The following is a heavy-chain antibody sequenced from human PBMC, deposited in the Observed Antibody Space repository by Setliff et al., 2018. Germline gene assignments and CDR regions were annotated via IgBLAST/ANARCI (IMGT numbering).Heavy chain of an antibody. Sequence: GASVKVSCKASGYIFKSYGISWVRQAPGQGLEWMGWISSYNDVTNYAQSFQGRVTMTTDTSKSAAYMDLRGLRSDDTAVYSCAISTLSICSGGSCPNAFDVWGQGTMVTVSS. CDR2: ISSYNDVT. D-gene: IGHD2-15*01. CDR3: AISTLSICSGGSCPNAFDV. V-gene: IGHV1-18*01. CDR1: GYIFKSYG. J-gene: IGHJ3*01.